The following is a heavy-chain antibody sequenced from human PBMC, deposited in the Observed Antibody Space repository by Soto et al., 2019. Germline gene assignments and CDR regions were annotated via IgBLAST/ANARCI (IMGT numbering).Heavy chain of an antibody. J-gene: IGHJ4*02. V-gene: IGHV4-59*01. CDR2: IYYSGSS. CDR1: GGSISSYY. Sequence: QVQLQESGPGLVKPSETLSLTCTVSGGSISSYYWSWIRQPPGKGLEWIGYIYYSGSSNYNPSLKSRVTISVDTSKKQFSLKLSSVTAADTAVYYCARAGYCSGGNCYGFDYWGQGTLVIVSS. D-gene: IGHD2-15*01. CDR3: ARAGYCSGGNCYGFDY.